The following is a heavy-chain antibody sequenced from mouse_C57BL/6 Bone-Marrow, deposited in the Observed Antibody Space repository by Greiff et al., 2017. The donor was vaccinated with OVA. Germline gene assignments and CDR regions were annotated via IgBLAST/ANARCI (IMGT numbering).Heavy chain of an antibody. Sequence: QVQLQQPGAELVRPGSSVKLSCKASGYTFTSYWMDWVKQRPGQGLEWIGNIYPSDSETHYNQKFKDKATLTVDKSSSTAYMQLSSLTSEDSAVYYCARCYYGSPFDYWGQGTTLTVSS. CDR1: GYTFTSYW. CDR2: IYPSDSET. V-gene: IGHV1-61*01. D-gene: IGHD1-1*01. CDR3: ARCYYGSPFDY. J-gene: IGHJ2*01.